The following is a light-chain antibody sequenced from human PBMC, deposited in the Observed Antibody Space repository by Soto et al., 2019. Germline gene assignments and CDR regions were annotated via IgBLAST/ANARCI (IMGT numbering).Light chain of an antibody. CDR2: EVN. CDR1: SSDLGSYNL. CDR3: CSYAGSSTSWV. J-gene: IGLJ3*02. V-gene: IGLV2-23*02. Sequence: QSALTQPASVSGSPGQSLTISCTGTSSDLGSYNLVSWYQQHPGKAPKRMIYEVNKRPSGVSNRFSASKSGNTASLTISGLQAEDEADYYCCSYAGSSTSWVFGGGTKLTVL.